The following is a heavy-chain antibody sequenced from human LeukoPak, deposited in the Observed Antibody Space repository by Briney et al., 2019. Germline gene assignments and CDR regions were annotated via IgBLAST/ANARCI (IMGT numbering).Heavy chain of an antibody. J-gene: IGHJ4*02. CDR2: ISYDGSNK. CDR1: GFTFSSYG. V-gene: IGHV3-30*18. D-gene: IGHD6-13*01. CDR3: AKSGIEAAGSLVYFDY. Sequence: GGSLRLSCAASGFTFSSYGIHWVRQAPGKGLECVAIISYDGSNKYYTDSVKGRFTISRDNSKNTLYLQMNSPRAEDTAVYYCAKSGIEAAGSLVYFDYWGQGTLVTASS.